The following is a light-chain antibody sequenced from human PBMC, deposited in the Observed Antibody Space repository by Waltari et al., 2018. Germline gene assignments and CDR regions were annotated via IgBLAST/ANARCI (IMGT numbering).Light chain of an antibody. CDR1: QVINNY. CDR3: QQLHSSPLT. Sequence: DIQLTQSPSFLSASVRDRVPITCRASQVINNYLAWYQQKPGKAPKLLIYAASTLQTGVPSRFSGSGSGTEFTLTISSLQPGDFATYYCQQLHSSPLTFGGGTKVEIK. V-gene: IGKV1-9*01. CDR2: AAS. J-gene: IGKJ4*01.